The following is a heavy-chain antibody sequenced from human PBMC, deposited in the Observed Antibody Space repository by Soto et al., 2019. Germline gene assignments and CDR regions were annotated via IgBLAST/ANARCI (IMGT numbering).Heavy chain of an antibody. J-gene: IGHJ5*02. D-gene: IGHD7-27*01. V-gene: IGHV4-59*08. Sequence: SETLSLTCTVSGGSISSYYWSWIRQPPGKGLEWIGYIYYSGSTNYNPSRKSRVTISVDTSKNQFSLKLSSVTAADTAVYYCARHMAAPMKALSGENCFDPWRQGTLVTVSS. CDR1: GGSISSYY. CDR3: ARHMAAPMKALSGENCFDP. CDR2: IYYSGST.